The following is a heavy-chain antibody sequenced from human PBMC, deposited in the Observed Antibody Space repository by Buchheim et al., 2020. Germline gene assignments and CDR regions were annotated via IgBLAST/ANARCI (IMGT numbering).Heavy chain of an antibody. CDR2: IDWDDDK. CDR3: ARIRCSSWYEGYFDY. Sequence: QVTLRESGPALVKPTQTLTLTCTFSGFSLSTSGMCVSWIRQPPGKALEWLARIDWDDDKYYSTSLKTRFTISKDTPKNQVVLTMTNMDPVDTATYYCARIRCSSWYEGYFDYWGQGTL. V-gene: IGHV2-70*15. J-gene: IGHJ4*02. D-gene: IGHD6-13*01. CDR1: GFSLSTSGMC.